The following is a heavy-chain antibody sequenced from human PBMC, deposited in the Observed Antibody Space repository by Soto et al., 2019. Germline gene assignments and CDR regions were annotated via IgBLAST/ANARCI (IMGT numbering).Heavy chain of an antibody. D-gene: IGHD2-21*02. J-gene: IGHJ4*02. V-gene: IGHV5-10-1*01. CDR3: LIGVVTAIPQSDYFDY. CDR1: GYSFTSYW. Sequence: GESLKISCKGSGYSFTSYWISWVRQMPGKGLEWMGRIDPSDSYTNYSPSFQGHVTISADKSISTAYLQWRSLKASDTAMYYCLIGVVTAIPQSDYFDYWGQGTLVTVSS. CDR2: IDPSDSYT.